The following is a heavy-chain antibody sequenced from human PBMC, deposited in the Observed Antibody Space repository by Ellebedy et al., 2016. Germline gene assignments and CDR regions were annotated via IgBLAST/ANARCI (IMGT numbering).Heavy chain of an antibody. V-gene: IGHV3-30*03. CDR1: GFTFSSYG. CDR2: ISYDRSNK. CDR3: ARDRSTVITCFDY. D-gene: IGHD4-17*01. J-gene: IGHJ4*02. Sequence: GESLKISCAASGFTFSSYGMHWVRQAPGKGLEWVAVISYDRSNKYYADSVKGRFTISRDNSKNTLYLQMNSLRAEDTAVYYCARDRSTVITCFDYWGQGTLVTVSS.